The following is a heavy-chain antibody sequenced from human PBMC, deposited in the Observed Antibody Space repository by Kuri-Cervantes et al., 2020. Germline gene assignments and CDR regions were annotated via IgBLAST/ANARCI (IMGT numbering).Heavy chain of an antibody. CDR2: INQDGSEK. V-gene: IGHV3-7*05. CDR1: GFIFSSYW. CDR3: ANEAFDV. J-gene: IGHJ3*01. Sequence: GESLKISCAASGFIFSSYWMSWVRQAPGKGLEWVANINQDGSEKYYVDSVKGRFTISRDNAKNSLYLQMNSLTAEDTAVYYCANEAFDVWGQVTLVTVSS.